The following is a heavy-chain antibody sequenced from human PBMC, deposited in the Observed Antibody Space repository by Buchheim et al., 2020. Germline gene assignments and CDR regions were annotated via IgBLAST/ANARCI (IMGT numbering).Heavy chain of an antibody. J-gene: IGHJ4*02. D-gene: IGHD4-23*01. V-gene: IGHV3-74*01. CDR2: INGDGNVT. Sequence: EVQLVESGGGLVQPGGSLRLSCAASGFAFGNYWMFWVRQTAGKGLALISRINGDGNVTTYADSVKGRFTISRDNAKNTLYLQMDSLRADDTALYYCTKDGGNSPDFWGQGTL. CDR3: TKDGGNSPDF. CDR1: GFAFGNYW.